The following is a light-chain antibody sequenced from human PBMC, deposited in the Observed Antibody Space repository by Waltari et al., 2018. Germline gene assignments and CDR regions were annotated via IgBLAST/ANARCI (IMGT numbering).Light chain of an antibody. CDR2: AAS. Sequence: DIQMTQSPSSLSSSVGDKVTITCRAIQSISSYLNWYQPKPWTAPKLLIYAASSLQSRVPSRFSGSGSGTDFTLTIISLQPEDFATYYWQHSYSTPWTFGHGTKVEIK. J-gene: IGKJ1*01. CDR1: QSISSY. CDR3: QHSYSTPWT. V-gene: IGKV1-39*01.